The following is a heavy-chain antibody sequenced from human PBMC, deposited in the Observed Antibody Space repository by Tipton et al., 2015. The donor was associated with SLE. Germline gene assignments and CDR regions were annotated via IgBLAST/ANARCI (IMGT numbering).Heavy chain of an antibody. J-gene: IGHJ4*02. D-gene: IGHD4-23*01. CDR3: AREGVATPDY. Sequence: SLRLSCAASGFTFSSYEMNWVRQAPGKGLEWVSYISSSGSTIYYADSVKGRFTTSRDNAKKSLYLQMNSLRAEDTAVYYCAREGVATPDYWGQGTLVTVSS. CDR2: ISSSGSTI. V-gene: IGHV3-48*03. CDR1: GFTFSSYE.